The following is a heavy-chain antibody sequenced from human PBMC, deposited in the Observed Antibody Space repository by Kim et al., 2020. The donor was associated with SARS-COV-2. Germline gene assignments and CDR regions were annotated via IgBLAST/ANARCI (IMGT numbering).Heavy chain of an antibody. CDR2: INTNTGNP. CDR3: ARDRVPFGELFLPNGMDV. V-gene: IGHV7-4-1*02. D-gene: IGHD3-10*01. CDR1: GYTFTSYA. J-gene: IGHJ6*02. Sequence: ASVKVSCKASGYTFTSYAMNWVRQAPGQGLEWMGWINTNTGNPTYAQGFTGRFVFSLDTSVSTAYLQISSLKAEDTAVYYCARDRVPFGELFLPNGMDVWGQGTTVTVSS.